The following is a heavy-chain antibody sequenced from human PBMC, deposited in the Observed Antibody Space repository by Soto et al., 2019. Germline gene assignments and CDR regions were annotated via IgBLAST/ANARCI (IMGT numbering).Heavy chain of an antibody. D-gene: IGHD3-16*01. CDR3: AKFGGGTHWFDP. CDR1: GYTFTSYY. CDR2: INPSGGST. Sequence: GASVKVSCKASGYTFTSYYMHWVRQAPGQGLEWMGIINPSGGSTSYAQKFQGRVTMTRDTSTSTVYMELSSLRSEDTAVYYCAKFGGGTHWFDPWGQGTLVTVSS. J-gene: IGHJ5*02. V-gene: IGHV1-46*01.